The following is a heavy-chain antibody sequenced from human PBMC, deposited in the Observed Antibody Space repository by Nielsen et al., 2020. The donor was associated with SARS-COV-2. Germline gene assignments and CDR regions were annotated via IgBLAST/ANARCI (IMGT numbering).Heavy chain of an antibody. D-gene: IGHD6-19*01. V-gene: IGHV3-43*01. CDR3: ASSPGGDSSGHDY. CDR2: ISWDGGST. Sequence: GGSLRLSCAASGFTFDDYTMHWVRQAPGKGLEWVSLISWDGGSTYYADSVKGRFTISRDNAKNSLYLQMNSLRAEDTAVYYCASSPGGDSSGHDYWGQGTLVTVS. CDR1: GFTFDDYT. J-gene: IGHJ4*02.